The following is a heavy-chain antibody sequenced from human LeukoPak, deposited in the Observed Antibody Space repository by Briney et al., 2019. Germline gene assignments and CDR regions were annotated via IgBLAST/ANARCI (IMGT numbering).Heavy chain of an antibody. CDR1: GGSISRYY. D-gene: IGHD4-17*01. J-gene: IGHJ4*02. V-gene: IGHV4-59*01. CDR3: ARGYGETSTR. CDR2: IYYSGST. Sequence: SETLSLTCTVSGGSISRYYWSWIRQPPGKGLEWIGYIYYSGSTNFNTSLKSRVTISVDTSKNQCSLKLSSVTAADTAVYYCARGYGETSTRWGQGTLVTVSA.